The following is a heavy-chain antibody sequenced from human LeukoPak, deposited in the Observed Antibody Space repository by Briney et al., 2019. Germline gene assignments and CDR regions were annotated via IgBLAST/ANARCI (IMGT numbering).Heavy chain of an antibody. Sequence: PSETLSLTCAVYGGSFSGYYWSWIRQPPGKGLEWIGEINHSGNTNYNPSLKSRVTISVDTSKNQFSLKLSSVTAADTAVYYCARGRSYGVWGQGTLVTVSS. CDR2: INHSGNT. D-gene: IGHD5-18*01. J-gene: IGHJ4*02. V-gene: IGHV4-34*01. CDR1: GGSFSGYY. CDR3: ARGRSYGV.